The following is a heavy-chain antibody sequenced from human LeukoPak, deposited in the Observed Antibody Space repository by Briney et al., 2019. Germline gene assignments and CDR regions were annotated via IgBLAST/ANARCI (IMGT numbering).Heavy chain of an antibody. CDR3: AREGPGRFGAPGPNVYSIDY. J-gene: IGHJ4*02. CDR1: GGSINTYY. D-gene: IGHD3-10*01. V-gene: IGHV4-59*12. CDR2: IYYTGDT. Sequence: SETLSLTCSVSGGSINTYYWSWVRQTPGKGLEWIGYIYYTGDTNYNPSLKSRVTISVDTSKNQFSLKLSSVTAADTAVYYCAREGPGRFGAPGPNVYSIDYWGQGTLVTVSS.